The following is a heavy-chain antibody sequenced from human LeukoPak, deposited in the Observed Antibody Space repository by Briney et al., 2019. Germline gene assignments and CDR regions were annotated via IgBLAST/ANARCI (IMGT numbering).Heavy chain of an antibody. CDR2: ISGSGGSI. V-gene: IGHV3-23*01. CDR3: AKVPSYVWGSYRPHFDY. Sequence: PGGSLRLSCAASGFTFSSYAMSWVRQAPGKGLEWVSAISGSGGSIYYADSVKGRFTISRDNSKNTLYLQMSSLRAEDTAVYYCAKVPSYVWGSYRPHFDYWGQGTLVTVSS. CDR1: GFTFSSYA. D-gene: IGHD3-16*02. J-gene: IGHJ4*02.